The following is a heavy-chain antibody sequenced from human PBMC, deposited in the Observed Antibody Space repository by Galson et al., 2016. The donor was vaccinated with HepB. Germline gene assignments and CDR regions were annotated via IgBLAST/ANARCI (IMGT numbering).Heavy chain of an antibody. CDR2: ISSHNSNI. V-gene: IGHV3-21*04. J-gene: IGHJ4*02. CDR3: ARGAGAGY. D-gene: IGHD3-10*01. CDR1: GFTFNYYG. Sequence: SLRLSCAASGFTFNYYGMIWVRQAPGKGLEWVSFISSHNSNIYYADSVKGRFTISRDNAKNSLYLQMSNLRAEDTAVYYCARGAGAGYWGQGTLVTVSS.